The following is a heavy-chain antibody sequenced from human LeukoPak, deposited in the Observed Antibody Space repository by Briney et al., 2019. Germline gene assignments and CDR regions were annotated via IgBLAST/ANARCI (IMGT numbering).Heavy chain of an antibody. CDR1: DDPINNYNYY. D-gene: IGHD4-17*01. CDR2: IYNSGTA. CDR3: ARFRFYGTGDYFDY. Sequence: RTSETLSLTCTVSDDPINNYNYYWGWIRQPPGKGLEWIGSIYNSGTAYYNPSLKSRVTILVDTSKNQFSLKLTSVTAADTAVYYCARFRFYGTGDYFDYWGQGTLVTVSS. J-gene: IGHJ4*02. V-gene: IGHV4-39*07.